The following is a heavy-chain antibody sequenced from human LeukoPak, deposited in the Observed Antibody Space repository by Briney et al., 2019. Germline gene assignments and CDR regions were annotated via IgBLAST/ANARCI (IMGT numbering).Heavy chain of an antibody. J-gene: IGHJ4*02. CDR2: IYTSGST. V-gene: IGHV4-61*02. CDR1: GDSISNGSYY. Sequence: SETLSLTCTVSGDSISNGSYYWSWIRQPAGKGLEWIGRIYTSGSTNYNPSLKSRVTMSLDTSKNQFSLKLSSVTGADTAVYYCARDMYGDYRRGIDYWGQGTLVTVSS. D-gene: IGHD4-17*01. CDR3: ARDMYGDYRRGIDY.